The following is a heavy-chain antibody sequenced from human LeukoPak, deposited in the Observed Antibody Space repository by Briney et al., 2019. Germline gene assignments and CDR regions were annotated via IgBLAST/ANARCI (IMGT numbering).Heavy chain of an antibody. J-gene: IGHJ5*02. CDR1: GFTFSSYW. V-gene: IGHV3-74*01. D-gene: IGHD3-22*01. Sequence: GGSLRLSCAASGFTFSSYWMHWVRQAPGKGLVWVSRINSDGSSTSYADSVKGRFTISRDNAKNTLYLQMNSLRAEDTAVYCCAREGYHDSSGPSWFDPWGQGTLVTVSS. CDR2: INSDGSST. CDR3: AREGYHDSSGPSWFDP.